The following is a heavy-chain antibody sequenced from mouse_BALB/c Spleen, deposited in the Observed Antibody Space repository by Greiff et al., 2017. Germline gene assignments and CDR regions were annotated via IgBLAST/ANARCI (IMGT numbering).Heavy chain of an antibody. V-gene: IGHV5-17*02. CDR1: GFTFSSFG. CDR3: ARSNYGSSYAMDY. CDR2: ISSGSSTI. D-gene: IGHD1-1*01. J-gene: IGHJ4*01. Sequence: LQQSGGGLVQPGGSRKLSCAASGFTFSSFGMHWVRQAPEKGLEWVAYISSGSSTIYYADTVKGRFTISRDNPKNTLFLQMTSLRSEDTAMYYCARSNYGSSYAMDYWGQGTSVTVSS.